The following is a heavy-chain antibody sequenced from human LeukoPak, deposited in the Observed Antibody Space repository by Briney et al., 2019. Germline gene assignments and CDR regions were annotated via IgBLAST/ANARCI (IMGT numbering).Heavy chain of an antibody. D-gene: IGHD6-19*01. CDR3: ARDHGSSGWYLDALDI. Sequence: GRSLRLSCATSGFTFSRYGMHWVRQAPGKGLEWVAVIWSDGTNKYYVDSVKGRFTISRDNSKNTLYLQMNSLRAEDTAVYYCARDHGSSGWYLDALDIWGQGTTVTVSS. V-gene: IGHV3-33*01. CDR1: GFTFSRYG. J-gene: IGHJ3*02. CDR2: IWSDGTNK.